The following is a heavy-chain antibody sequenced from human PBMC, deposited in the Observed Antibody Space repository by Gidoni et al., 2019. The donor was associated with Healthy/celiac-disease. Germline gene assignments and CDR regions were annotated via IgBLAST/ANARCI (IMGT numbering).Heavy chain of an antibody. Sequence: QVQLVQSGAEVKKPGASVQVSCTASGYPFTGYSMPGVRQAPGQGLAWMGWINTNRGGTNDAQKFQGRVTRTRDTSISTAYMELSRLRSDDTAVDYCARDQGRGYWSGGSCYLLDYWGQGTLVTVSS. J-gene: IGHJ4*02. CDR3: ARDQGRGYWSGGSCYLLDY. CDR2: INTNRGGT. V-gene: IGHV1-2*02. D-gene: IGHD2-15*01. CDR1: GYPFTGYS.